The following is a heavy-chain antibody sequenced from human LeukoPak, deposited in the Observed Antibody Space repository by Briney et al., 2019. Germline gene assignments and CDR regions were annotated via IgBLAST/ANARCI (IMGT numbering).Heavy chain of an antibody. J-gene: IGHJ4*02. V-gene: IGHV4-59*01. Sequence: SETLSLTCTVSGGSISSYYWSWIWQPPGKGLEWIGYIYYSGSTNYNPSLKSRVTISVDTSKNQFSLKLSSVTAADTAVYYCARGKGHYDFWSGYYTTFPFDYWGQGTLVTVSS. CDR1: GGSISSYY. D-gene: IGHD3-3*01. CDR2: IYYSGST. CDR3: ARGKGHYDFWSGYYTTFPFDY.